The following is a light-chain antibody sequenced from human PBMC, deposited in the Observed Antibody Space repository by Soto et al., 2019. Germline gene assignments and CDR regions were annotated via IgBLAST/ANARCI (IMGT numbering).Light chain of an antibody. CDR1: SSDVGASKY. Sequence: QSALTQPPSASGSPGQSVTISCTGTSSDVGASKYVAWYQHHPGKAPKVMIYEVSKRPSGVPDRFSGSKSGNTATLTVSGLQAEDEADYYCSSYAGSDIWVFGTGTQLTVL. J-gene: IGLJ1*01. V-gene: IGLV2-8*01. CDR3: SSYAGSDIWV. CDR2: EVS.